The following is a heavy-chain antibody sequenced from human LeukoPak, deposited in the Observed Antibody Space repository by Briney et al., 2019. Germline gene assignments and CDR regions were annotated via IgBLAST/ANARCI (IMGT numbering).Heavy chain of an antibody. CDR2: IIPVLGTA. CDR1: GGTFSRYA. J-gene: IGHJ6*03. Sequence: SVKVSCKASGGTFSRYAISWVRQAPGQGLEWMGGIIPVLGTANYAQTFQNKVTTTADESTSTAYMELSSLTSEDTAVYYCATSGGDYYYYSLDVWGKGTPVTISS. V-gene: IGHV1-69*13. D-gene: IGHD3-10*01. CDR3: ATSGGDYYYYSLDV.